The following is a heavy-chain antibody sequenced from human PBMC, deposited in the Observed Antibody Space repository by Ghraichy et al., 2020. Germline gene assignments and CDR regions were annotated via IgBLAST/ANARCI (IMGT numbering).Heavy chain of an antibody. CDR3: AAEYYYDSSGSFHY. D-gene: IGHD3-22*01. J-gene: IGHJ4*02. CDR2: ITWNGGST. Sequence: GGSLRLSCAASGFTFDDYTMHWVRQAPGKGLEWVSLITWNGGSTYYGDSVKGRFTASRDNSKNFLFLQMNSLRTEDTALYYCAAEYYYDSSGSFHYWGQGTLVTFSS. CDR1: GFTFDDYT. V-gene: IGHV3-43*01.